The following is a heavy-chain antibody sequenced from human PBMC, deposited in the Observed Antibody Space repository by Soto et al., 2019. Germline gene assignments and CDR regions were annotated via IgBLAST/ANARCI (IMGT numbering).Heavy chain of an antibody. J-gene: IGHJ6*03. V-gene: IGHV1-69*02. D-gene: IGHD2-21*01. CDR1: GGSFISYT. CDR2: IIPIQGRA. CDR3: AKSLIFVDHADMDV. Sequence: QVQLVQSGAEVKKPGSSVKVSCEASGGSFISYTFTWVRQAPGQGLEWMGRIIPIQGRANYALKLQDRVTITADRSTKTVYMELRSLTPEDTAVYYCAKSLIFVDHADMDVWGKGTTVTVSS.